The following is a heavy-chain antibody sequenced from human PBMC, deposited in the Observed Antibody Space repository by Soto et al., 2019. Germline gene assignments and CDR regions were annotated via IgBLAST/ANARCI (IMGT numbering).Heavy chain of an antibody. CDR1: GFTFSSYS. CDR3: ARDGVSSTDYTWNYGTYFDY. D-gene: IGHD1-1*01. J-gene: IGHJ4*02. V-gene: IGHV3-48*01. CDR2: ISSSSNTI. Sequence: QHGGSLRLSCAASGFTFSSYSMNWVRKAPGKGLEWVSYISSSSNTIYYADSVKGRFTISRDSSSQTLYLQMNSLRPDDTAMYYCARDGVSSTDYTWNYGTYFDYWGPGALVTVSS.